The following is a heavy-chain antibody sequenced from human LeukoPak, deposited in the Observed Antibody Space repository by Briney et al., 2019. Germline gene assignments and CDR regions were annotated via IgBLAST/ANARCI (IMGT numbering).Heavy chain of an antibody. D-gene: IGHD6-19*01. CDR2: ISWNSGSI. J-gene: IGHJ4*02. CDR1: GFTFDDYA. Sequence: PGGSLRLSCEGSGFTFDDYAMHWVRQAPGKGLEWVSGISWNSGSIGYADSVKGRFTISRDNAKNSLYLQMNSLRAEDTALYYCAKDIQGGYSRGWYFDYWGQGTLVTVSS. V-gene: IGHV3-9*01. CDR3: AKDIQGGYSRGWYFDY.